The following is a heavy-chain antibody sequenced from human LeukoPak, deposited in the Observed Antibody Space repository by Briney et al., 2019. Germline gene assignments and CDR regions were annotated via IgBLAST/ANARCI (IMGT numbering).Heavy chain of an antibody. V-gene: IGHV3-11*01. Sequence: GGSLRLSCAASGFTFSDYYMSWIRQAPGKGLEWVSYISSSGSTIYYVDSVKGRFTISRDNAKNSLYLQMNSLRAEDTAVYYCARDLNPYYYGSGSPGYWGQGTLVTVSS. CDR3: ARDLNPYYYGSGSPGY. CDR1: GFTFSDYY. J-gene: IGHJ4*02. D-gene: IGHD3-10*01. CDR2: ISSSGSTI.